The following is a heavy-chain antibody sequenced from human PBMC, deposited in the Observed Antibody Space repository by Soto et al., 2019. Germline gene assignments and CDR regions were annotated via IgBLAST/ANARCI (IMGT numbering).Heavy chain of an antibody. J-gene: IGHJ3*02. V-gene: IGHV1-2*04. D-gene: IGHD3-10*01. CDR2: INPNSGGT. CDR3: ARGRELLWFGELSTRAFDI. CDR1: GYTFTGYY. Sequence: ASVKVSCKASGYTFTGYYMHWVRQAPGQGLEWMGWINPNSGGTNYAQKFRGWVTMTRDTSISTAYMELSRLRSDDTAVYYCARGRELLWFGELSTRAFDIWGQGTMVTVSS.